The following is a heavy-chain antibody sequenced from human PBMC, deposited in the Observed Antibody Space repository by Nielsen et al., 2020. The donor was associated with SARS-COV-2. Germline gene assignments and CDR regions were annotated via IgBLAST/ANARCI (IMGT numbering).Heavy chain of an antibody. J-gene: IGHJ4*02. Sequence: GGSLRLSCKGSGYIFTNFWIGWVRQMPGKGLEWMGIIYPGDSDTRYSPSFQGQVTISADKSISTAYLQWSSLKASDTAIYYCASRRDGYIFDYWGQGSLVTVSS. V-gene: IGHV5-51*01. CDR2: IYPGDSDT. CDR1: GYIFTNFW. CDR3: ASRRDGYIFDY. D-gene: IGHD5-24*01.